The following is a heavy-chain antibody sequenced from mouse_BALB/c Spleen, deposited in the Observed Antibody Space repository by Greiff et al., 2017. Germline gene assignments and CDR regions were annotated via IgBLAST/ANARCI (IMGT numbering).Heavy chain of an antibody. D-gene: IGHD1-1*01. J-gene: IGHJ2*01. V-gene: IGHV7-3*02. Sequence: EVMLVESGGGLVQPGGSLRLSCATSGFTFTDYYMSWVRQPPGKALEWLGFIRNKANGYTTEYSASVKGRFTISRDNSQSILYLQMNTLRAEDSATYYCARAYYGSSFFDYWGQGTTLTVST. CDR1: GFTFTDYY. CDR3: ARAYYGSSFFDY. CDR2: IRNKANGYTT.